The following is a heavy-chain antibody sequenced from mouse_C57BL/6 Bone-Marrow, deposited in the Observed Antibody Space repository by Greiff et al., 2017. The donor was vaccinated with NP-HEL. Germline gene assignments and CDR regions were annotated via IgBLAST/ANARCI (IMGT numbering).Heavy chain of an antibody. CDR1: GFTFSDFY. D-gene: IGHD1-1*01. J-gene: IGHJ1*03. CDR3: ARDAAIYYGSSHWYFDV. CDR2: SRNKANDYTT. V-gene: IGHV7-1*01. Sequence: EVQRVESGGGLVQSGRSLRLPCATSGFTFSDFYMEWVRQAPGKGLEWIAASRNKANDYTTEYSASVKGRFIVSRDTSQSILYLQMNALRAEDTAMYYCARDAAIYYGSSHWYFDVWGTGTTVTVSS.